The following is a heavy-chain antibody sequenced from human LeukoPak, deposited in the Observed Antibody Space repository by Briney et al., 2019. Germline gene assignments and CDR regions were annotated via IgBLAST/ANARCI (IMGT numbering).Heavy chain of an antibody. D-gene: IGHD3-10*01. CDR3: ARDRITMVRGANGSWFDP. Sequence: ASVKVSCKASGYTFTGYYMHWVRQAPGHGLEWMGWINPNSGGTNYAQKFQGRVTMTRDTSISTAYMELSRLRSDDTAVYYCARDRITMVRGANGSWFDPWGQGTLVTVSS. CDR2: INPNSGGT. J-gene: IGHJ5*02. V-gene: IGHV1-2*02. CDR1: GYTFTGYY.